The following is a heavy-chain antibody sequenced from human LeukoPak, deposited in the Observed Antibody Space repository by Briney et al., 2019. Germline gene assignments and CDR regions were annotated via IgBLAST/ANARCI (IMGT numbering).Heavy chain of an antibody. CDR1: GFTFSAYW. V-gene: IGHV3-74*03. Sequence: GGSLRLSCAASGFTFSAYWMHWVRQAPGKGLVWVSRIDTVGSTTTYADSVKGRFTISRDNAKNTLHLRMSSLTADDTGVYYCARVRSGSDDWVDPWGQGTLVTVSS. J-gene: IGHJ5*02. CDR2: IDTVGSTT. CDR3: ARVRSGSDDWVDP. D-gene: IGHD3-3*01.